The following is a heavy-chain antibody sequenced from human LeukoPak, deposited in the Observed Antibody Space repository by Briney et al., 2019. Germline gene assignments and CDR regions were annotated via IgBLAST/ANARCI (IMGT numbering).Heavy chain of an antibody. D-gene: IGHD5-18*01. Sequence: SETLSLTCSVSGDSISTYHWNWLRQPPGKGLEWIGYMQSTGNSKYNPSLRSRVTMFVDTSKNQVALILSSVTAADTAVYYCARDKRHSYGRYFDHWGQGALVTVSS. CDR1: GDSISTYH. CDR3: ARDKRHSYGRYFDH. CDR2: MQSTGNS. J-gene: IGHJ4*02. V-gene: IGHV4-59*01.